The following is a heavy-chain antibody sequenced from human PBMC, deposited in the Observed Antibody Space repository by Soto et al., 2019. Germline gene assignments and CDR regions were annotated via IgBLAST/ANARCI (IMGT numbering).Heavy chain of an antibody. D-gene: IGHD3-22*01. J-gene: IGHJ3*02. V-gene: IGHV3-11*01. CDR2: ISSSGSTI. Sequence: PGRSLSLSCAPFGLPCTGYYISWIHHATGVGLDLFSDISSSGSTIYYAYSVKGRFTISRDKAKNSLYLQMISLRAEDTAVCYGASTLIRRPTTYYYDSSGLDAFAIWRQGTMVT. CDR1: GLPCTGYY. CDR3: ASTLIRRPTTYYYDSSGLDAFAI.